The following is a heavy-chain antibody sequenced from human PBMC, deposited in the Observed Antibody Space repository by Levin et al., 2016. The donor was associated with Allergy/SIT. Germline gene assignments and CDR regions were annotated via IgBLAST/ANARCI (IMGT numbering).Heavy chain of an antibody. J-gene: IGHJ4*02. Sequence: VRQMPGKGLEWMGRIDPSDSYTNYSPSFQGHVTISADKSISTAYLQWSSLKASDTAMYYCARQTTFTIPDYWGQGTLVTVSS. V-gene: IGHV5-10-1*01. CDR3: ARQTTFTIPDY. CDR2: IDPSDSYT. D-gene: IGHD4-11*01.